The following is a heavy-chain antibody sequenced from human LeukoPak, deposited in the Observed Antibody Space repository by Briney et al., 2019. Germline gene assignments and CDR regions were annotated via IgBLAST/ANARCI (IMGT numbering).Heavy chain of an antibody. V-gene: IGHV4-59*01. CDR3: AGGRELGGHRPSDY. J-gene: IGHJ4*02. CDR2: IYYSGST. CDR1: GGSISSYY. Sequence: SETLSLTCTVSGGSISSYYWSWIRRPPGKGLEWIGYIYYSGSTNYNPSLKSRVTISVDTSKNQFSLKLSSVTAADTAVYYCAGGRELGGHRPSDYWGQGTLVTVSS. D-gene: IGHD3-16*01.